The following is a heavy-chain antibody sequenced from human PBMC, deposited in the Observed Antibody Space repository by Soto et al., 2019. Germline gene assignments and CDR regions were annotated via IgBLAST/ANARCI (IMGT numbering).Heavy chain of an antibody. CDR3: AKNRGRVTPSWPFDY. Sequence: EVQLLESGGALVQPGRSLRLSCAASGFTFSGYAMSWVRQAPGKGLEWVSVIHGGGNSAYYADSVKGRFTISRDNSKNTLYLQMSSLRGEDTAVYYCAKNRGRVTPSWPFDYWGQGTLVTVSS. CDR1: GFTFSGYA. J-gene: IGHJ4*02. D-gene: IGHD2-21*02. CDR2: IHGGGNSA. V-gene: IGHV3-23*03.